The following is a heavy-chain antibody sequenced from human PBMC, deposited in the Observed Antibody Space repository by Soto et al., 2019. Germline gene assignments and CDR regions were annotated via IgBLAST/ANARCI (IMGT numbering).Heavy chain of an antibody. D-gene: IGHD6-6*01. CDR1: GYSFTNYW. CDR2: IYCADSDT. J-gene: IGHJ4*02. V-gene: IGHV5-51*01. Sequence: EVQLVQSGAEVKKPGESLRISCKTSGYSFTNYWIAWVRQMPGRGLEWMGIIYCADSDTTYSPSFEAQVTISADKSITTAYLHWSSLRASDSAIYYCVRQTRPENYFDYWGQGTLVTVSS. CDR3: VRQTRPENYFDY.